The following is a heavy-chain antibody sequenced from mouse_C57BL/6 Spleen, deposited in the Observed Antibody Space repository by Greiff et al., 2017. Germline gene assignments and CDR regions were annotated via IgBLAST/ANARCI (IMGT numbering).Heavy chain of an antibody. CDR2: IYPGDGDT. D-gene: IGHD1-1*01. V-gene: IGHV1-80*01. Sequence: VKLVESGAELVKPGASVKISCKASGYAFSSYWMNWVKQRPGKGLEWIGQIYPGDGDTNYNGKFKGKATLTADKSSSTAYMQLSSLTSEDSAVYFCALIYYYGSSPYYYAMDYWGQGTSVTVSS. CDR3: ALIYYYGSSPYYYAMDY. J-gene: IGHJ4*01. CDR1: GYAFSSYW.